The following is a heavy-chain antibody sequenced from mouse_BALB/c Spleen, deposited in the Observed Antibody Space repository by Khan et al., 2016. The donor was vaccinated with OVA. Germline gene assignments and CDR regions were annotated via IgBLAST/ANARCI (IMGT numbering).Heavy chain of an antibody. V-gene: IGHV3-2*02. CDR2: ISYSGYP. CDR1: GFSIPSDFA. D-gene: IGHD1-1*01. CDR3: ARVYGGDFDY. J-gene: IGHJ2*01. Sequence: VQLQESGPCLVKPSQSLSLTFTVTGFSIPSDFAWYWIRQFPGNKLEWMGFISYSGYPKYNPSPKSRFSITRNTSKNQFFLHLNSVTIKDTATYYCARVYGGDFDYWGQGTTLTVSS.